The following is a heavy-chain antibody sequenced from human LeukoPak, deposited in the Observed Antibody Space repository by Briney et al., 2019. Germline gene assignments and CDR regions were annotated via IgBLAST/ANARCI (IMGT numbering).Heavy chain of an antibody. CDR3: ARDQEGTPFYYFDY. CDR1: GFTFSSYG. Sequence: GGSLRLSCSASGFTFSSYGMHWVRQAPGKGLEWVAVISYDGSNKYYADSVKGRFTISRDNSKNTLYLQMNSLRAEDTAVYYCARDQEGTPFYYFDYWGQGTLVTVSS. J-gene: IGHJ4*02. V-gene: IGHV3-30*03. D-gene: IGHD1-1*01. CDR2: ISYDGSNK.